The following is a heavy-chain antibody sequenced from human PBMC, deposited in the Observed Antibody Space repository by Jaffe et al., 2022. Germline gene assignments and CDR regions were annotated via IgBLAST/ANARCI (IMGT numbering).Heavy chain of an antibody. Sequence: QVQLVESGGGVVQPGRSLRLSCAASGFTFSSYGMHWVRQAPGKGLEWVAVISYDGSNKYYADSVKGRFTISRDNSKNTLYLQMNSLRAEDTAVYYCAKDRYDYGDYGDFDYWGQGTLVTVSS. CDR2: ISYDGSNK. D-gene: IGHD4-17*01. V-gene: IGHV3-30*18. J-gene: IGHJ4*02. CDR3: AKDRYDYGDYGDFDY. CDR1: GFTFSSYG.